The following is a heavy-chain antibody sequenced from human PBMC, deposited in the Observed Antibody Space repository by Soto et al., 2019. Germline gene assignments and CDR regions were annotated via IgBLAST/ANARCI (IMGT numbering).Heavy chain of an antibody. J-gene: IGHJ6*02. CDR3: AAELGFGKLSVV. CDR1: GDTFKNCV. CDR2: IIPLFGTT. Sequence: QVQVVQSGVEVRRPGSSVKVSCKASGDTFKNCVISWGRQAPGQGLEWMGGIIPLFGTTDFAQRFQGRLTSTTDESTTTAYMELSRLRSEDTATYYCAAELGFGKLSVVWGQGTTVIVS. D-gene: IGHD3-10*01. V-gene: IGHV1-69*01.